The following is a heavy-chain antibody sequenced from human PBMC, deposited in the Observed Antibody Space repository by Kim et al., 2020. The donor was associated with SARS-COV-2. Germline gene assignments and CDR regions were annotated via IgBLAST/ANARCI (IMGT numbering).Heavy chain of an antibody. CDR2: ISGDGGST. D-gene: IGHD3-10*01. Sequence: GGSLRLSCAASGFTFDDYAMHWVRQAPGKGLEWVSLISGDGGSTYYADSVKGRFTISRDNSKNSLYLQMNSLRTEDTALYYCAKDPVQADYYGSGSYFDYWGQGTLVTVSS. CDR1: GFTFDDYA. CDR3: AKDPVQADYYGSGSYFDY. J-gene: IGHJ4*02. V-gene: IGHV3-43*02.